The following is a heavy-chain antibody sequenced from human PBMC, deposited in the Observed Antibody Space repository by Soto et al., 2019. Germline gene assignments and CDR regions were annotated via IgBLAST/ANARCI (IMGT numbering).Heavy chain of an antibody. D-gene: IGHD3-22*01. CDR3: ARGIFYGSSDYCELFDY. V-gene: IGHV1-2*04. CDR2: INPNSGGT. CDR1: GYRFTGYE. Sequence: AAVKPCCEASGYRFTGYEMHWVRQAPGQGLEWMGWINPNSGGTNYAQKFQGWVTMTRDTSISTAYMELSRLRSDDTAVYYCARGIFYGSSDYCELFDYWAQGSFVTVSA. J-gene: IGHJ4*02.